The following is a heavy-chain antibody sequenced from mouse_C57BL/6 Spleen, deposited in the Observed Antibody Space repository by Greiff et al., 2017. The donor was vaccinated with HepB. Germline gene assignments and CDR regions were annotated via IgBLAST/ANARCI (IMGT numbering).Heavy chain of an antibody. CDR3: ARGINWADY. CDR2: IDPSDSYT. CDR1: GYTFTSYW. Sequence: VQLQQPGAELVMPGASVKLSCKASGYTFTSYWMHWVKQRPGQGLEWIGEIDPSDSYTNYNQKFKGKSTLTVDKASSTAYMQLSSLTSEDSAVYYCARGINWADYWGQGTTLTVSS. J-gene: IGHJ2*01. V-gene: IGHV1-69*01. D-gene: IGHD4-1*02.